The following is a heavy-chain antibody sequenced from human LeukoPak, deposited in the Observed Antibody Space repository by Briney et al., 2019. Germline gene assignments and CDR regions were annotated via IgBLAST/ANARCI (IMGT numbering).Heavy chain of an antibody. CDR3: ADYYYDSSGSSYSFDY. D-gene: IGHD3-22*01. V-gene: IGHV3-20*04. J-gene: IGHJ4*02. Sequence: GGSLRLSCAASGFTFDDYGMRWVRHAPGEGREWVSGINWNGGSTGYADSVKGRFTISRDNVKNSLYLHMNSLRDEDTHLSYLADYYYDSSGSSYSFDYWGQGTLVTASP. CDR2: INWNGGST. CDR1: GFTFDDYG.